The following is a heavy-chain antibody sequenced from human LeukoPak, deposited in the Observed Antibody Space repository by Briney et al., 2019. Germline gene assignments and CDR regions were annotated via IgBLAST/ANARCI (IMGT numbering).Heavy chain of an antibody. CDR2: IDPSDSYT. D-gene: IGHD6-19*01. V-gene: IGHV5-10-1*01. J-gene: IGHJ4*02. CDR1: GYSFTSYW. CDR3: ASPKPGGYSSGPDFDY. Sequence: GESLKIPCKGSGYSFTSYWISWVRQMPAKGLEWMGRIDPSDSYTNYSPSFQGHVTISADKSISTAYLQWSSLKASDTAMYYCASPKPGGYSSGPDFDYWGQGTLVTVSS.